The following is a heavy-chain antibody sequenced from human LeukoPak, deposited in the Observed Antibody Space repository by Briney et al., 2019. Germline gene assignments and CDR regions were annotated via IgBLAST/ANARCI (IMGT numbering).Heavy chain of an antibody. CDR1: GFTFSSYW. CDR2: INSDGSST. J-gene: IGHJ4*02. Sequence: GGSLRLSCAASGFTFSSYWMHWVRQAPGKGLVWVSRINSDGSSTSYADSVKGRFTISRDNAKNTLYLQMNSLRAEDTAVYYCARKGLEDYSGSYYSDYWGQGTLVTVSS. D-gene: IGHD1-26*01. CDR3: ARKGLEDYSGSYYSDY. V-gene: IGHV3-74*01.